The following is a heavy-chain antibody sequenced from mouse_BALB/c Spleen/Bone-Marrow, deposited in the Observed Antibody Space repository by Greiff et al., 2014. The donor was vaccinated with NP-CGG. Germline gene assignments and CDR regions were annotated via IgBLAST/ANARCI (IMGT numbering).Heavy chain of an antibody. D-gene: IGHD2-4*01. J-gene: IGHJ3*01. CDR1: GYNFTEYI. V-gene: IGHV1-62-2*01. CDR2: FYPGSGSI. CDR3: ARHEDRDYDGFAY. Sequence: QVQLKEAGGGLGEPGGSVKLSFQASGYNFTEYIIHWGKQRSGQGLWWIGWFYPGSGSIKYNEKFKDKATLTADKSSSTVYMELSRLTSEDSAVYFCARHEDRDYDGFAYWGQGTLVTVSA.